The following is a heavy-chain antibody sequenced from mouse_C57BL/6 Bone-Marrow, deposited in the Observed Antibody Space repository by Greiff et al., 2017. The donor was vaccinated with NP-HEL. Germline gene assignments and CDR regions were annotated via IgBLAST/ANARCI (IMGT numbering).Heavy chain of an antibody. CDR3: ARMRDYFDY. CDR2: INPNNGGT. CDR1: GYTFTDYY. J-gene: IGHJ2*01. V-gene: IGHV1-26*01. Sequence: VQLKQSGPELVKPGASVKISCKASGYTFTDYYMNWVKQSHGKSLEWIGDINPNNGGTSYNQKFKGKATLTVDKSSSTAYMELRSLTSEDSAVYYCARMRDYFDYWGQGTTLTVSS.